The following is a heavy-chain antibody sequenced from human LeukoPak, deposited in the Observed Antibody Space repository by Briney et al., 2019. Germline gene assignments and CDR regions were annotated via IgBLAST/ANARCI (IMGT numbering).Heavy chain of an antibody. CDR2: ISDSGGST. J-gene: IGHJ4*02. V-gene: IGHV3-23*01. Sequence: GGSLRLSCAVSGSTLNNYGMTWVRQAPGKGLEWVAGISDSGGSTKHADSVKGRFTISRDNPKNTLYLQMNSLRAEDTAVYFCAKRGVVIRVILVGFHKEAYYFESWGQGALVTVSS. CDR1: GSTLNNYG. CDR3: AKRGVVIRVILVGFHKEAYYFES. D-gene: IGHD3/OR15-3a*01.